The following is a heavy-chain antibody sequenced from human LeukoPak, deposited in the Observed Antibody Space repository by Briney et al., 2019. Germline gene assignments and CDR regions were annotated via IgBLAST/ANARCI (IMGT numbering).Heavy chain of an antibody. J-gene: IGHJ6*03. CDR2: IYHSGST. CDR3: ARVLGSQYYYYYYMDV. D-gene: IGHD3-10*01. Sequence: SETLSLTCTVSGYSISSGYYWGWIRPPPGKGLEWIGSIYHSGSTYYNPSLKSRVTISVDTSKNQFSLKLSSVTAADTAVYYCARVLGSQYYYYYYMDVWGKGTTVTVSS. CDR1: GYSISSGYY. V-gene: IGHV4-38-2*02.